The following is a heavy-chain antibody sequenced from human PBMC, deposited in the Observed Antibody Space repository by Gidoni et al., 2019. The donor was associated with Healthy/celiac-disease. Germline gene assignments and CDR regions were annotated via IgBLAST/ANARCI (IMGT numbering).Heavy chain of an antibody. V-gene: IGHV3-48*02. D-gene: IGHD3-22*01. J-gene: IGHJ4*02. CDR2: IRSSSSTI. CDR1: GFTFSSYS. Sequence: EVQLVESGGGLVQPGGSLRLSCAASGFTFSSYSMNWVRQAPGKGLEWVSDIRSSSSTIYDADSGKGRFTISRDNAKNSLYLKMNSLRDEDTAVYYCARDASYYDSSGWNYWGQGTLVTVSS. CDR3: ARDASYYDSSGWNY.